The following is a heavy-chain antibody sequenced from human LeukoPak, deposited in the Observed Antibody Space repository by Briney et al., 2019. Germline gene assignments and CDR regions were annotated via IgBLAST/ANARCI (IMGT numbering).Heavy chain of an antibody. Sequence: PSETLSLTCAVSGYSISSGYYWGWIRQPPGEGLEWIGSIYHSGSTYYNPSLKSRVTISVDTSKNQCSLKLSSVTAADTAVYYCARPYNWNDVDAFDIWGQGTMLTVSS. CDR1: GYSISSGYY. CDR2: IYHSGST. D-gene: IGHD1-20*01. J-gene: IGHJ3*02. CDR3: ARPYNWNDVDAFDI. V-gene: IGHV4-38-2*01.